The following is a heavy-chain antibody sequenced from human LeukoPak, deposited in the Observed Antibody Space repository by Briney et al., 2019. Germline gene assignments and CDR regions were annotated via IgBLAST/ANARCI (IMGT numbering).Heavy chain of an antibody. V-gene: IGHV4-34*01. Sequence: PSETLSLTCAVYGGSFSGYYWSWIRQPPGKGLEWIGEINHSGSTNYNPSLKSRVTISVDTSKNQFSLKLSSVTAADTAVYYCARDPYITMIVVGMGANALYYFDYWGQGTLVTVSS. D-gene: IGHD3-22*01. CDR2: INHSGST. CDR3: ARDPYITMIVVGMGANALYYFDY. CDR1: GGSFSGYY. J-gene: IGHJ4*02.